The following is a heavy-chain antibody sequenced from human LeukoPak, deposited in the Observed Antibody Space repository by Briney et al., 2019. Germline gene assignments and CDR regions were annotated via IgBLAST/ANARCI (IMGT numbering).Heavy chain of an antibody. V-gene: IGHV3-23*01. D-gene: IGHD2-21*02. CDR3: VREDTPATANY. Sequence: GGSLRLSCAASGFTFTSYSMNWVRQAPGKGLEWVSAISGGGDITYYADSVTGRFTISRDNSKDTLFLQMHSLRPGDTAVYYCVREDTPATANYWGQGTLVTISS. J-gene: IGHJ4*02. CDR2: ISGGGDIT. CDR1: GFTFTSYS.